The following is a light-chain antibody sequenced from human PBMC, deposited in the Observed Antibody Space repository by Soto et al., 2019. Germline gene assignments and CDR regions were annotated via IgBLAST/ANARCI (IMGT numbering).Light chain of an antibody. V-gene: IGLV2-11*01. CDR2: DVT. CDR3: CSYAATSSYV. Sequence: QSALTQPRSVSGSPGQSVTISCTGTSNDVGGYNFVSWYQQHPGKAPKLMIYDVTKRPSGVPDRFSGSKSGNTASLTISGLQAEDEADYYCCSYAATSSYVYGTAPKVAVL. J-gene: IGLJ1*01. CDR1: SNDVGGYNF.